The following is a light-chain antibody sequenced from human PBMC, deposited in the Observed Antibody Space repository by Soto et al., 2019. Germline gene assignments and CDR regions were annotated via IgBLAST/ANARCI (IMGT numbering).Light chain of an antibody. J-gene: IGLJ2*01. Sequence: QSALTQPPSALGTPGQRVTISGSGSTSTIGSKTENCSQQPPGTAPKLLIYSNNHRPSGVPDRFSGSKSGTSASLAISGLQSEDEADYYCAAWDDSLNGVVFGGGTKLTVL. V-gene: IGLV1-44*01. CDR2: SNN. CDR1: TSTIGSKT. CDR3: AAWDDSLNGVV.